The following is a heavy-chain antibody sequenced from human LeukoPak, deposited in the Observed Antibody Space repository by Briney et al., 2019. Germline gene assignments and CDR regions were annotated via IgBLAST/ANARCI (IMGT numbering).Heavy chain of an antibody. V-gene: IGHV4-4*07. CDR2: MYTSGST. Sequence: SETLSLTCTVSGGSISSYYWTWIRQSAGRGLEWIGRMYTSGSTKYSPSFESRVTMSGDASKNQFSLRLNSVTAADTAIYYCARIYSRGWSLDYWGPGTLVTVSS. D-gene: IGHD6-19*01. CDR1: GGSISSYY. CDR3: ARIYSRGWSLDY. J-gene: IGHJ4*02.